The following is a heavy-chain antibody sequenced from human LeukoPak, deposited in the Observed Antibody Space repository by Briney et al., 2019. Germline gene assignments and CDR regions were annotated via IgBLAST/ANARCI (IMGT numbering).Heavy chain of an antibody. J-gene: IGHJ4*02. CDR1: GFTVSSNY. CDR3: AGARRDYSDSYGYIFDH. CDR2: IYIGGNR. Sequence: PGGSLRLSCAVSGFTVSSNYMSWVRQAPGKGLEWVSVIYIGGNRFYADAVKGRFTVSRDNSKNTVYLQMNSLRAEDTAVYYCAGARRDYSDSYGYIFDHWGQGALVTVSS. D-gene: IGHD3-22*01. V-gene: IGHV3-66*01.